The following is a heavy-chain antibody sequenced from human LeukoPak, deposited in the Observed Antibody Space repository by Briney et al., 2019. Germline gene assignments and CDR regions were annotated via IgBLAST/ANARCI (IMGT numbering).Heavy chain of an antibody. V-gene: IGHV3-30*18. D-gene: IGHD3-22*01. CDR1: GFTFSSYG. Sequence: PGRSLRLSCAASGFTFSSYGMHWVRQAPGKGLEWVAVISYDRSNKYYADSVKGRFTISRDNSKNTLYLQMNSLRAEDTAVYYCAKNYDSSGYYVRMDVWGQGTTVTVSS. J-gene: IGHJ6*02. CDR2: ISYDRSNK. CDR3: AKNYDSSGYYVRMDV.